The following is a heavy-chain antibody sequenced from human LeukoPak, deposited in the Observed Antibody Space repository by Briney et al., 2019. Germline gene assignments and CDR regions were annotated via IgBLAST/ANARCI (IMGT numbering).Heavy chain of an antibody. Sequence: GGSLRLSCAASGFTFGSYAMNWVRQAPGKGLEWVSAISGSGSATYYADSVKGRFTISRDNSKNTLYLQMNSLRAEDTAVYYCAKDQYGEAFDIWGPGTMVTVSS. D-gene: IGHD4-17*01. CDR2: ISGSGSAT. J-gene: IGHJ3*02. CDR1: GFTFGSYA. V-gene: IGHV3-23*01. CDR3: AKDQYGEAFDI.